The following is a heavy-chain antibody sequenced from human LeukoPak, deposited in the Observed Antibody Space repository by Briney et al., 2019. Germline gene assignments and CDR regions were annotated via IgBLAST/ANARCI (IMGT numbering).Heavy chain of an antibody. D-gene: IGHD3-10*01. CDR2: INHSGST. Sequence: SETLSLTCAVYGGSFSGYYWSWIRQPPGKGLEWIGEINHSGSTNYNPSLKSRVTISVDTSKNQFSLKLSSVTAADTAVYYCAREQWFGELLVFYFDYWGQGTLVTVSS. J-gene: IGHJ4*02. CDR3: AREQWFGELLVFYFDY. CDR1: GGSFSGYY. V-gene: IGHV4-34*01.